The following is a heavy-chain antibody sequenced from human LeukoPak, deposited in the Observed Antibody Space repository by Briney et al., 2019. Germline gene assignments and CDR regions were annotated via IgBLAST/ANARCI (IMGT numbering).Heavy chain of an antibody. CDR2: ISWGGGST. CDR3: AKDQSGSYEGGSGMDV. J-gene: IGHJ6*02. CDR1: GFTFDDYA. V-gene: IGHV3-43D*03. D-gene: IGHD1-26*01. Sequence: GGSLRLSCAASGFTFDDYAMHWVRQAPGKGLEWVSLISWGGGSTYYADSVKGRFTISRDNSKNSLYLQMNSLRAEDTALYYCAKDQSGSYEGGSGMDVWGQGTTVTVSS.